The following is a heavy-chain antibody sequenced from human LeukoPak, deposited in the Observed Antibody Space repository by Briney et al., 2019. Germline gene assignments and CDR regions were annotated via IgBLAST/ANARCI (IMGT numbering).Heavy chain of an antibody. CDR3: ARGSSALDFDY. CDR1: GGXISSGGYS. D-gene: IGHD1-1*01. J-gene: IGHJ4*02. Sequence: SQTLSLTCAVSGGXISSGGYSWSWIRQPPGKGLEWIGYIYHSGSTYYNPSLKSRVTISVDRSKNQFSLKLSSVTAADTAVYYCARGSSALDFDYWGQGTLVTVSS. V-gene: IGHV4-30-2*01. CDR2: IYHSGST.